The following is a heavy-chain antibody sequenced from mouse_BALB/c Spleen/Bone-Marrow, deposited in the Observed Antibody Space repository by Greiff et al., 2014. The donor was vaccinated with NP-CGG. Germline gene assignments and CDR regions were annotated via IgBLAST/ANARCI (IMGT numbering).Heavy chain of an antibody. CDR3: ARDRGVQGYAMDY. CDR1: GFTFSDFY. Sequence: EVQRVESGGGLVKPGGSLKLSCAASGFTFSDFYMYWVRQTPEKRLEWVATISYGGSYIYYPDSVKGRFTISRDDAKNNLYLQMSSLKSEDTAMYYCARDRGVQGYAMDYWGQGTPVTVSS. V-gene: IGHV5-4*02. D-gene: IGHD2-14*01. J-gene: IGHJ4*01. CDR2: ISYGGSYI.